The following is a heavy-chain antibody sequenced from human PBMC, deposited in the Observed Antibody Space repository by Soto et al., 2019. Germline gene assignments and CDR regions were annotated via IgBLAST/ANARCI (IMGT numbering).Heavy chain of an antibody. CDR3: AREMVLRSTTGGRDYYGMDV. V-gene: IGHV3-33*01. CDR1: GFTFSSYG. Sequence: TGGSLRLSCAASGFTFSSYGMHWVRQAPGKGLEWVAVIWYDGSNKYYADSVKGRFTISRDNSKNTLYLQMNSLRAEDMAVYYCAREMVLRSTTGGRDYYGMDVWGQGTTVTVSS. D-gene: IGHD2-8*01. J-gene: IGHJ6*02. CDR2: IWYDGSNK.